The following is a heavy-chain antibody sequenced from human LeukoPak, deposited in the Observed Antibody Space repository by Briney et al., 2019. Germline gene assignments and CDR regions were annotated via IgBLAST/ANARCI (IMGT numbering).Heavy chain of an antibody. J-gene: IGHJ4*02. CDR2: IKQDGSEK. CDR3: ARDNPPDY. Sequence: GGSLRLSCVASGFTFSSPWMSWVRQAPGKGLEWVANIKQDGSEKSYVESVRGRFTISRDNAKNSLYLQLNSLRAEDTALYYCARDNPPDYWGQGTLVTVSS. V-gene: IGHV3-7*03. CDR1: GFTFSSPW.